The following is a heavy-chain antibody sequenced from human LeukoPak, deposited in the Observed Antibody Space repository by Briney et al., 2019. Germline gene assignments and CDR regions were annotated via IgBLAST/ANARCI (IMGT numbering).Heavy chain of an antibody. V-gene: IGHV1-69*01. CDR3: AGGSYYEYTFDY. J-gene: IGHJ4*02. CDR1: EGTFSSYA. CDR2: IIPIFGTA. D-gene: IGHD1-26*01. Sequence: GSSVKVSCKASEGTFSSYAISWVRQAPGQGLEWMGGIIPIFGTANYAQKFQGRVTITADESTSTAYMELSSLRSEDTAVYYCAGGSYYEYTFDYWGQGTLATVSS.